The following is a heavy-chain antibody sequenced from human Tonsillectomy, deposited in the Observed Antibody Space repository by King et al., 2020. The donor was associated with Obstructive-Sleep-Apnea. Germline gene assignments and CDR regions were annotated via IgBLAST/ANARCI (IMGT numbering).Heavy chain of an antibody. D-gene: IGHD2-2*01. Sequence: QLVQSGGGVVQPGRSLRLSCAASGFTFSSYAMHWVRQAPGKGLEWVAVISSDGSHKYYADSVKGRFTCSRDNSKNTLYLQMNSLRAEDTAVYYCASPDCSGTSCYLYFYGMDVWGQGTTVTVSS. CDR2: ISSDGSHK. V-gene: IGHV3-30*04. CDR1: GFTFSSYA. CDR3: ASPDCSGTSCYLYFYGMDV. J-gene: IGHJ6*02.